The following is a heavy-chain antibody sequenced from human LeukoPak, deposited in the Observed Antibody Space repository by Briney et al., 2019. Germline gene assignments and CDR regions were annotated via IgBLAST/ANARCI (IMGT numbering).Heavy chain of an antibody. CDR1: GFTFSNAW. CDR3: AKKEGMTTLFYYFDS. V-gene: IGHV3-15*01. Sequence: GGSLRLSCAASGFTFSNAWMSWVRQAPGKGLEWVGRIKSKTDGGTTDYAAPVKGRFTISRDDSKNTLYLQMNSLRAEDTAVYYCAKKEGMTTLFYYFDSWGQGTLVTVSS. D-gene: IGHD4-11*01. J-gene: IGHJ4*02. CDR2: IKSKTDGGTT.